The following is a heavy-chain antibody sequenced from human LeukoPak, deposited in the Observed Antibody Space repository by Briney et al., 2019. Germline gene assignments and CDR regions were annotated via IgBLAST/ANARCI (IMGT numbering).Heavy chain of an antibody. CDR3: AKDPAIVVVPAAEGGFDY. D-gene: IGHD2-2*01. Sequence: PGGSLRLSCAASGFTFSSYAVSWVRQAPGKGLEWVSAISGSGGSTYYADSVKGRFTISRDNSKNTLYLQMNSLRAEDTAVYYCAKDPAIVVVPAAEGGFDYWGQGTLVTVSS. V-gene: IGHV3-23*01. CDR2: ISGSGGST. CDR1: GFTFSSYA. J-gene: IGHJ4*02.